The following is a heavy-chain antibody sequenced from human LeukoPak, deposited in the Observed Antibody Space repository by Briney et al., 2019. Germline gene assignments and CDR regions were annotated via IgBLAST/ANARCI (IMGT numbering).Heavy chain of an antibody. J-gene: IGHJ4*02. V-gene: IGHV1-2*02. CDR1: XYTFXXXY. CDR2: IKTNSGGT. D-gene: IGHD3-22*01. Sequence: VSVSXXXXXYTFXXXYMHWVRQAPGQGVEWMGWIKTNSGGTNYAQKFQGRVTMTRDTSISTAYMELSRLRSGDTAVYYCARYDSSGYIDYWGQGTLVTVSS. CDR3: ARYDSSGYIDY.